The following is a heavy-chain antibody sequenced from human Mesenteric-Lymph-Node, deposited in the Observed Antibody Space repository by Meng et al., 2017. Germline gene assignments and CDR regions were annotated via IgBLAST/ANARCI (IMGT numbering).Heavy chain of an antibody. V-gene: IGHV4-34*01. D-gene: IGHD1-26*01. Sequence: QGQRQVWCDGLLKSWETLSGTCAVYGLSCSGIYWSWGRQPPGKGLEWIGDINHSGSTNYNQSLKSRVTISVDTYNNQLSLKLSSVTAADTAVYSCAYSGSNYPDYWGQGTLVTVSS. CDR1: GLSCSGIY. J-gene: IGHJ4*02. CDR3: AYSGSNYPDY. CDR2: INHSGST.